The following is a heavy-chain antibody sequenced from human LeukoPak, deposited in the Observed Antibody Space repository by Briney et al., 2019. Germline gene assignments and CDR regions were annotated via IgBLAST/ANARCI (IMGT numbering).Heavy chain of an antibody. J-gene: IGHJ4*02. CDR1: GGTFSSNA. CDR3: ARRSYYGSGSYTY. Sequence: GASVKVSCKASGGTFSSNAISWGGQAPGQGLEWMGGIIPIFGTANYAQKFQGRVTITADESTSTAYMELSSLRSEDTAVYYCARRSYYGSGSYTYWGQGTLVTVSS. V-gene: IGHV1-69*13. D-gene: IGHD3-10*01. CDR2: IIPIFGTA.